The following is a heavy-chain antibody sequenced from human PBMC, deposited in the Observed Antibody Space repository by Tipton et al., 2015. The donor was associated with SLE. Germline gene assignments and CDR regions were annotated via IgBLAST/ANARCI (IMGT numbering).Heavy chain of an antibody. V-gene: IGHV3-23*01. CDR1: GFTFSLYA. CDR2: ISGSDGST. D-gene: IGHD2-21*02. CDR3: ARLPLGDDPHWYFDL. Sequence: SLRLSCETSGFTFSLYAMSWVRQAPGKGLEWVSGISGSDGSTYHADSVKGRFTISRDNSKNTLYLEMSSLRAEDTAVYYCARLPLGDDPHWYFDLWGRGTLVTVSS. J-gene: IGHJ2*01.